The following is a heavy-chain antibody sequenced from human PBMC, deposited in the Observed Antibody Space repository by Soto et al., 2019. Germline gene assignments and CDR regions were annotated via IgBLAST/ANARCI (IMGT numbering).Heavy chain of an antibody. Sequence: QVQLVQSGAEVKKPGASVKVSCEASGYTFTKYGVSWVRQAPGQGLEWMGWISGYNGNTIYAQKFQGRVTLTTDTSTDTTYMELRRLRSDDTSMYFCARDLSHRTTHFDSWGQGNLVTVSS. V-gene: IGHV1-18*04. CDR3: ARDLSHRTTHFDS. CDR2: ISGYNGNT. CDR1: GYTFTKYG. J-gene: IGHJ4*02. D-gene: IGHD1-1*01.